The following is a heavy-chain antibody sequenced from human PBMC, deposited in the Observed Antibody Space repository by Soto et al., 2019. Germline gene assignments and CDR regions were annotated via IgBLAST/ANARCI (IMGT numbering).Heavy chain of an antibody. CDR2: IYWNDDK. CDR1: GFSLNANGVA. CDR3: ARGKSYYHSSDGNNWLDP. Sequence: QITLKESGPTLVKPTQTLTLTCTFSGFSLNANGVAVGWIRQPPRKALEWLGFIYWNDDKRYSPSVDSRLTLTKDTSKNEVVLTMTNMDPADTATYYCARGKSYYHSSDGNNWLDPWGQGTLVTVSS. V-gene: IGHV2-5*01. J-gene: IGHJ5*02. D-gene: IGHD3-22*01.